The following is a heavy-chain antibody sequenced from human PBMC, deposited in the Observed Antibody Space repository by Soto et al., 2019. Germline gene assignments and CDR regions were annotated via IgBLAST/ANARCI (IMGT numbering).Heavy chain of an antibody. CDR1: GFTFSSYS. V-gene: IGHV3-21*01. D-gene: IGHD1-7*01. CDR3: AREGYNWNYKGDY. J-gene: IGHJ4*02. CDR2: ISSSSSYI. Sequence: EVQLVESGGGLVKPGGSLRLSCAASGFTFSSYSMNWVRQAPGKGLEWVSSISSSSSYIYYADSVKGRFTISRDNAKNSLYLQMNSLRAEDTAVCYCAREGYNWNYKGDYWGQGTLVTVSS.